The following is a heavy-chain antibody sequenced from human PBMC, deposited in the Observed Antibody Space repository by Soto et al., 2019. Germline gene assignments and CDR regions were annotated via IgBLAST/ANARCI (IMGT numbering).Heavy chain of an antibody. CDR2: INHSGST. D-gene: IGHD6-13*01. V-gene: IGHV4-34*01. Sequence: TSETLSLTCAVYGGSFSGYYWSWIRQPPGKGLEWIGEINHSGSTNYNPSLKSRDAISVDTSKNQFSLKLSSVTAADTAVYYCARVGSSSIRVVDYWGQGTLVTVSS. CDR3: ARVGSSSIRVVDY. J-gene: IGHJ4*02. CDR1: GGSFSGYY.